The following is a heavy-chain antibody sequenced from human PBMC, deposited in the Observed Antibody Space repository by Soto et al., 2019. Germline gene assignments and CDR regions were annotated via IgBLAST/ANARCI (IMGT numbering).Heavy chain of an antibody. Sequence: GASVKVSCKASGGTFSSYTISWVRQAPGQGLEWMGRIIPILGETIYAQKFQGRVTMTEDTSTDTAYMELSSPRSEDTAVYYCATESSWRPWAFDIWGQGTMVTVSS. J-gene: IGHJ3*02. V-gene: IGHV1-69*08. CDR1: GGTFSSYT. CDR2: IIPILGET. CDR3: ATESSWRPWAFDI. D-gene: IGHD6-13*01.